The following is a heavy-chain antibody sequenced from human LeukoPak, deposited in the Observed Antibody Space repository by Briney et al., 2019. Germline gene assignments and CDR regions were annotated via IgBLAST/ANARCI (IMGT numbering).Heavy chain of an antibody. CDR1: GYTFTSYG. J-gene: IGHJ4*02. CDR2: IRAYNGNT. D-gene: IGHD3-16*02. V-gene: IGHV1-18*01. Sequence: GASVKVSCKASGYTFTSYGISWVRQAPGQGLEWMGWIRAYNGNTNYAQKLQGRVTMTTDTSTSTAYMELRSLRSDDTAVYYCARDSVSMITFGGVIPRPFDYWGQGTLVTVSS. CDR3: ARDSVSMITFGGVIPRPFDY.